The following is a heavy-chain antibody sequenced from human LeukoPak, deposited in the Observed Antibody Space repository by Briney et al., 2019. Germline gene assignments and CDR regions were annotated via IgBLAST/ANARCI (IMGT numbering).Heavy chain of an antibody. Sequence: PSETLSLTCAVYGGSFSGYYWSWIRQPPGKGLEWIGEINHSGSTNYNPSLKSRVTISVDTSKNQFSLKLSSVTAADTAVYYCARSSWFGEEGFDPWGQGTLVTVSS. D-gene: IGHD3-10*01. J-gene: IGHJ5*02. CDR2: INHSGST. V-gene: IGHV4-34*01. CDR3: ARSSWFGEEGFDP. CDR1: GGSFSGYY.